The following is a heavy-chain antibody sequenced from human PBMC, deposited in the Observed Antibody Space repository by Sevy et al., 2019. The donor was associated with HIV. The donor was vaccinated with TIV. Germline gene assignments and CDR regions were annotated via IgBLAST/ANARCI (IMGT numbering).Heavy chain of an antibody. CDR1: GFTFSTYD. J-gene: IGHJ6*02. CDR3: AKNRPPGGSYFSRHGMDV. V-gene: IGHV3-30*18. D-gene: IGHD3-16*01. Sequence: GGSLRLSCAASGFTFSTYDMHWVRQAPGKGLEWVAIISHDGSYRYYADSVRGRFSMSRDNSNNIMYLQMNGLSIEDTAQYYRAKNRPPGGSYFSRHGMDVWGRGTTVTVSS. CDR2: ISHDGSYR.